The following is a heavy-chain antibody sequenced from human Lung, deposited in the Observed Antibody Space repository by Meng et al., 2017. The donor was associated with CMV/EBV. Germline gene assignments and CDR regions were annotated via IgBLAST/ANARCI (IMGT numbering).Heavy chain of an antibody. J-gene: IGHJ4*02. Sequence: ASVKVSCKASGYTFTGHFLHWVRQAPGQGLEWMGWIMPYSGDKHYAQTFQGRVTMTSDTSLSTAYMELSSLRSDDTAVYYCARDHNWGPDHWGQGTLVTVSS. D-gene: IGHD1-1*01. CDR3: ARDHNWGPDH. CDR2: IMPYSGDK. V-gene: IGHV1-2*02. CDR1: GYTFTGHF.